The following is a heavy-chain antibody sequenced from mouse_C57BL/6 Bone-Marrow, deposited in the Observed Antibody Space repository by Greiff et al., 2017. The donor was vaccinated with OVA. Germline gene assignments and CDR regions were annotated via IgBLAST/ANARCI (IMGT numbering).Heavy chain of an antibody. CDR2: IYPGSGNP. J-gene: IGHJ2*01. V-gene: IGHV1-76*01. Sequence: VQLQQSGAELVRPGASVKLSCKASGYTFTDYYINWVKQRPGQGLEWIARIYPGSGNPYYNEKFKGKATLTAEKSSSTAYMQLSSLTSEDSAVYFCERGRITTVVAPFDDWGKGTTLTVSS. CDR1: GYTFTDYY. D-gene: IGHD1-1*01. CDR3: ERGRITTVVAPFDD.